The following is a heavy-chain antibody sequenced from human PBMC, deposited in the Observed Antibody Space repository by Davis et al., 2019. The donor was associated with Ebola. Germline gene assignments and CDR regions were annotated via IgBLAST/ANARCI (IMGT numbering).Heavy chain of an antibody. CDR2: IYYSGST. V-gene: IGHV4-61*01. CDR1: GGSVSSGSYY. CDR3: ARHQGSDRYYYCDY. D-gene: IGHD3-10*01. J-gene: IGHJ4*02. Sequence: PSETLSLTCTVSGGSVSSGSYYWSWIRQPPGKGLEWIGYIYYSGSTYYNPSLKSRVTISVDTSKNQFSLKLSSVTAADTAVYYCARHQGSDRYYYCDYWGLGTLVTVSS.